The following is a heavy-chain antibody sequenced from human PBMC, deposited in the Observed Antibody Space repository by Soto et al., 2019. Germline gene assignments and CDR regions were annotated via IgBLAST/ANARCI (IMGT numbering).Heavy chain of an antibody. J-gene: IGHJ4*02. V-gene: IGHV4-59*08. Sequence: SETLSLTCTVTGGSTSSYYWSWLRQPPGKGLEWIGYNSYSGSTDYNPSLKSRVTISVDTSKNQFSLKLSSATAADTAVYYCARHGGTYSFDYWGQGTLVTVSS. D-gene: IGHD3-3*01. CDR2: NSYSGST. CDR1: GGSTSSYY. CDR3: ARHGGTYSFDY.